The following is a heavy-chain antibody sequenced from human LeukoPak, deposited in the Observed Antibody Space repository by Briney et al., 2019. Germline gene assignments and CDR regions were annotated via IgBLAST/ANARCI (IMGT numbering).Heavy chain of an antibody. CDR2: ISGSGGRT. CDR1: GFTFSSYA. J-gene: IGHJ4*02. Sequence: PGGSLRLSCAASGFTFSSYAMSWVRQAPGKGLEWVSGISGSGGRTYHADSVKGRFTISRDNSKNTLYLQMDSLRAEDTAEYYCAKDQYCSSTSCYVGYWGQETLVTVSS. CDR3: AKDQYCSSTSCYVGY. V-gene: IGHV3-23*01. D-gene: IGHD2-2*01.